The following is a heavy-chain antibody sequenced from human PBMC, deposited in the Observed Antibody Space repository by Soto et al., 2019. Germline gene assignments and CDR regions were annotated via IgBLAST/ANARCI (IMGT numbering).Heavy chain of an antibody. J-gene: IGHJ5*02. Sequence: QVQLQESGPGLVKPSQTLSLTCTVSGGSISSGGYYWNWIRQHPGKGLEWMGSIYFSGSTYYNPSLKSRLTISVDTSKSQSSLKLTSVTAADTAVYYCARYNPKTAFDPWGQGTLVTVSS. CDR3: ARYNPKTAFDP. CDR2: IYFSGST. D-gene: IGHD1-1*01. CDR1: GGSISSGGYY. V-gene: IGHV4-31*03.